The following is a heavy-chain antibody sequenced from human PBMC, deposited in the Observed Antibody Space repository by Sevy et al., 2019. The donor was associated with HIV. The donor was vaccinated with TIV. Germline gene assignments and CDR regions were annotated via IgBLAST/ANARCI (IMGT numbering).Heavy chain of an antibody. D-gene: IGHD1-1*01. J-gene: IGHJ4*02. V-gene: IGHV3-49*04. CDR2: LKSKADGGTV. CDR1: GFTFGDYA. Sequence: GGSPRLSCTTSGFTFGDYAMNWVRQAPGKGLEWVAFLKSKADGGTVDNAASVKGRFTISRDDSKSIAYLQMNDLTTEDTGVYYCTRWKGLQSIFDYWGQGALVTVSS. CDR3: TRWKGLQSIFDY.